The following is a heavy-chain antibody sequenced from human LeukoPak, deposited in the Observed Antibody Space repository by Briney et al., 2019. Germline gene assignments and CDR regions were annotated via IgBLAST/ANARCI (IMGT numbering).Heavy chain of an antibody. CDR3: AKDVQMTSNAYYNYSDY. V-gene: IGHV3-9*01. D-gene: IGHD3-22*01. CDR2: ISSNSGGI. J-gene: IGHJ4*02. Sequence: GGSLRLSCAASGFIFDDYAMHWVRQAPGKGLEWVSGISSNSGGIDYADSVKGRFTISRDNAKNSLFLEMNSLRPEDTAFYYCAKDVQMTSNAYYNYSDYWGQGTLVTVSS. CDR1: GFIFDDYA.